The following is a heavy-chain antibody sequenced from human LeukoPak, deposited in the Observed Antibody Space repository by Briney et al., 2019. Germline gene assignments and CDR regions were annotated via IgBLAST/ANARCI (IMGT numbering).Heavy chain of an antibody. CDR2: IYYSGST. D-gene: IGHD3-10*01. V-gene: IGHV4-31*03. Sequence: SETLSLTCTVPGGSISSGDYYWSWIRQPPGKGLEWIGYIYYSGSTYYNPSLKSRLTISVDTSKSHFSLKLSSVTAADTAVYFCARLRDLSGIDYWGQGTLVTVSS. CDR3: ARLRDLSGIDY. J-gene: IGHJ4*02. CDR1: GGSISSGDYY.